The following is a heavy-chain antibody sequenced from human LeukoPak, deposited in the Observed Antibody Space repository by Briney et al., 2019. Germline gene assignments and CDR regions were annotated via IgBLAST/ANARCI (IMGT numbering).Heavy chain of an antibody. D-gene: IGHD3-16*01. Sequence: PGGSLRLSCAASGFAASGFTFTTYWMSWVRQAPGKGLEWVANINQDGNEKYYVASVKGRFTISRDNAKNSMYLQMNRLRAEDTAVYYCARDFHGHEVMDTWGQGTMVTVSS. J-gene: IGHJ3*01. CDR1: GFTFTTYW. CDR2: INQDGNEK. V-gene: IGHV3-7*05. CDR3: ARDFHGHEVMDT.